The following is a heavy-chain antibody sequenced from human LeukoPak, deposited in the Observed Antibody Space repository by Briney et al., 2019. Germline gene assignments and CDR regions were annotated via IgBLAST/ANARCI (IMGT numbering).Heavy chain of an antibody. CDR3: ARSTSHYYYYYMDV. J-gene: IGHJ6*03. CDR2: INSDGSST. V-gene: IGHV3-74*01. CDR1: GFTFSTYW. Sequence: PGGSLRLSCAASGFTFSTYWMNWVRQPPGKGLVWVSRINSDGSSTTYADSVMGRFTISRDNATNTLFLQMSSLRADDTAVYYCARSTSHYYYYYMDVWGKGTTVTISS.